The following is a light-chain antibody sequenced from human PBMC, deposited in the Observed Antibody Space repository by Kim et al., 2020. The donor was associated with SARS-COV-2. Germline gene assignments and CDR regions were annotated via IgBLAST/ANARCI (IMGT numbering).Light chain of an antibody. CDR3: QYYNT. CDR1: QTLSSNF. Sequence: GTLSLSPGERATLSCRSSQTLSSNFLAWYQQKRGQAPRLLIYGASNRATGIPDRFSGSGSGTDFTLTISRLESEDFAVYSCQYYNTFGGGTKVEI. V-gene: IGKV3-20*01. CDR2: GAS. J-gene: IGKJ4*01.